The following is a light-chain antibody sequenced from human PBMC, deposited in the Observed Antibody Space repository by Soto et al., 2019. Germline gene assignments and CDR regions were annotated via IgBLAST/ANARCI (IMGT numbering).Light chain of an antibody. Sequence: QSVLGQPASVSGSPGQSITISCTGTSGFVGSFSLVCWYQQHPGKAPKVLISEGHRRPSGVPDRFSGSPSVNSASLTIFGPQADDQADYYCCLYIGATPYVFGTGPKLTVL. V-gene: IGLV2-23*01. CDR1: SGFVGSFSL. J-gene: IGLJ1*01. CDR3: CLYIGATPYV. CDR2: EGH.